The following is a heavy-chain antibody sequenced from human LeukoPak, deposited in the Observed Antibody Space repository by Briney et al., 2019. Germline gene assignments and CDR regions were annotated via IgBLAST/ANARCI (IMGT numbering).Heavy chain of an antibody. Sequence: GESLKISCKGSGYSFTRNWIGWVRQMPGKGLEWMGIIHPGESDTRYSPSFQGQVTISADKSISTAYLQWSSLKASDTAMYYCARHVSHYYDSSGYYFDYWGQGTLVTVSS. D-gene: IGHD3-22*01. J-gene: IGHJ4*02. CDR2: IHPGESDT. CDR1: GYSFTRNW. CDR3: ARHVSHYYDSSGYYFDY. V-gene: IGHV5-51*01.